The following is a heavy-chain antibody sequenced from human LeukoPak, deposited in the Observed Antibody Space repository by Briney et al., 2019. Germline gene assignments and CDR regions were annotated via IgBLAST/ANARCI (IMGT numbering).Heavy chain of an antibody. CDR3: AGGAYSSSWYGAFDI. D-gene: IGHD6-13*01. J-gene: IGHJ3*02. CDR2: IYTSGST. V-gene: IGHV4-4*07. Sequence: SDTLSLTCTDSGGAISSYYWSWIRQPAGTGLECIGRIYTSGSTNYNPSLKSRVTMSVDTSKNQFSLKLSSVTAADTAVYYCAGGAYSSSWYGAFDIWGQGTMVTVSS. CDR1: GGAISSYY.